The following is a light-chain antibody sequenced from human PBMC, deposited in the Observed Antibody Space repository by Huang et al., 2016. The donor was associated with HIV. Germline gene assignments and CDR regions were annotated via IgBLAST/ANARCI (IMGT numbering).Light chain of an antibody. Sequence: EIVMTQSPATLSVSPGQRATLSCRANRSLSTNLAWYQQRHGQAPRLLIYGSSTRAPGIPARFSGSGSGTDFSLTISSLQSEDFALYYCHQYNNWLLSFGGGTRV. CDR3: HQYNNWLLS. V-gene: IGKV3-15*01. J-gene: IGKJ4*01. CDR2: GSS. CDR1: RSLSTN.